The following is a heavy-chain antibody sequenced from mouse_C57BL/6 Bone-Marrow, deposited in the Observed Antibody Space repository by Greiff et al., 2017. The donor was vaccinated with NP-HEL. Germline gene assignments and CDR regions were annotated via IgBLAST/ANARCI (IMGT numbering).Heavy chain of an antibody. CDR1: GYTFTSYG. CDR3: ARRTVVAGDY. J-gene: IGHJ2*01. D-gene: IGHD1-1*01. V-gene: IGHV1-81*01. CDR2: IYPRSGNT. Sequence: VQLVESGAELARPGASVKLSCKASGYTFTSYGISWVKQRTGQGLEWIGEIYPRSGNTYYNEKFKGKATLTADKPSSTAYMELRSLTSEDSAVYFCARRTVVAGDYWGQGTTLTVSS.